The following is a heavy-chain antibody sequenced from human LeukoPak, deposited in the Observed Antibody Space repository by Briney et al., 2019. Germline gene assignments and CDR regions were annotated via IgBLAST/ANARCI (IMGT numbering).Heavy chain of an antibody. CDR2: INPNSGGT. D-gene: IGHD5-18*01. Sequence: ASLKVSSKASGYTFTGYYMHWVRQAPGQGLEWMGWINPNSGGTNYAQKFQGRVTMTRDTSISTAYMELSRLRSDDTAVYYCARDTAMARSYYYYGMDVWGQGTTVTVSS. V-gene: IGHV1-2*02. CDR3: ARDTAMARSYYYYGMDV. CDR1: GYTFTGYY. J-gene: IGHJ6*02.